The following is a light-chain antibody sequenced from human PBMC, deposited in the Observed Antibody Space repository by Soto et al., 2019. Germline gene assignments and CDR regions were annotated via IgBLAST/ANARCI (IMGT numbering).Light chain of an antibody. CDR1: SSDVGGHNF. Sequence: QSVLTQPRSVSGSPGQSVTISCTGTSSDVGGHNFVSWYQQHPGKAPQLMIYDVTKRPSGVPDRFSGSKSGNMASLTISGLQAEDEADYYCCSYVGSYTYVFGTGTKLTVL. CDR3: CSYVGSYTYV. CDR2: DVT. J-gene: IGLJ1*01. V-gene: IGLV2-11*01.